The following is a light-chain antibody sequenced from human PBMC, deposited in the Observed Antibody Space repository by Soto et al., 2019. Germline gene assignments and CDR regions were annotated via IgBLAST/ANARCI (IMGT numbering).Light chain of an antibody. V-gene: IGLV2-14*03. CDR3: ASYTSISTLYV. CDR1: STDVGGYNY. CDR2: DVS. Sequence: QSALTQPASVSASPGQSITISCTGSSTDVGGYNYVSWYQQHPGKAPKLLIYDVSSRPSGVSDRFSGSKSSNTASLTISGLQAEDEGDYHCASYTSISTLYVFGTGTKLTVL. J-gene: IGLJ1*01.